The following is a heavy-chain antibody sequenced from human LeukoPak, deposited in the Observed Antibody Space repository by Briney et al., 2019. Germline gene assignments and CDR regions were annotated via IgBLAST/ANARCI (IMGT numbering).Heavy chain of an antibody. CDR3: AADLPYSNYGPLDF. Sequence: SVKVSCKASGFSFTTSAVQWVRQARGQRLEWIGWIVVGSGSTNYAQKFQERVTITRDMSSSTAYLELSSLSSEDTAVYFCAADLPYSNYGPLDFWGQGTLVTVSS. V-gene: IGHV1-58*01. D-gene: IGHD4-11*01. CDR2: IVVGSGST. CDR1: GFSFTTSA. J-gene: IGHJ4*02.